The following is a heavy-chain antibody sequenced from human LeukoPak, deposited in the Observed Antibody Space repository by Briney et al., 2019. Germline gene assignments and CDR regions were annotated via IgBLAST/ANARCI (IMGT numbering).Heavy chain of an antibody. CDR3: TRDSTGLDAFDI. D-gene: IGHD6-19*01. CDR1: GFTFGDHA. Sequence: GGSLRLSCATSGFTFGDHAMSWVRQAPGKGLEWIRFIRSKIHGGTTEYAATVKGRFTISRDDSKSIAYLQINSLRIEDTAVYYCTRDSTGLDAFDIWGQGIMGTVSS. V-gene: IGHV3-49*04. J-gene: IGHJ3*02. CDR2: IRSKIHGGTT.